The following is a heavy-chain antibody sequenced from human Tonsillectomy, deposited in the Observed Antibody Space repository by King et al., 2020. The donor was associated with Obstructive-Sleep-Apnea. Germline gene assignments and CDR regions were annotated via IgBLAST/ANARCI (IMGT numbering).Heavy chain of an antibody. CDR2: ISPLLGIT. D-gene: IGHD5-18*01. CDR1: GGGFDNHV. CDR3: ARDPRGVGVGYGHTFDT. V-gene: IGHV1-69*09. Sequence: VQLVQSGTEVKTPGSSVKVSCKASGGGFDNHVINWVRQAPGQGLEWLGRISPLLGITDYAQRFQDKVTITADKSTDIVYMKLSGLKSEDTAMYYCARDPRGVGVGYGHTFDTWGQGSLVVVSS. J-gene: IGHJ4*02.